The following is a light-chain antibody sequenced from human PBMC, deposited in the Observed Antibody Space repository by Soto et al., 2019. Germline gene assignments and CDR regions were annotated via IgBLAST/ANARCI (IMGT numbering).Light chain of an antibody. V-gene: IGKV3-20*01. CDR3: QQYGSSPIT. J-gene: IGKJ5*01. Sequence: EIVLTQSPGTPSLSPGERATLSCRPSQSVSSSYLAWYQQKPGQAPRLLIYGASSRAPGIPDRFSGSGSGTDFTLTISRLEPEDFAVYYCQQYGSSPITFGQGTRREIK. CDR1: QSVSSSY. CDR2: GAS.